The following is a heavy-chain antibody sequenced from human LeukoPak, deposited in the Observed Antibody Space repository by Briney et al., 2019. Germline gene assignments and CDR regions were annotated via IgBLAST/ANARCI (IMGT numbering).Heavy chain of an antibody. CDR1: GGSISSAGYY. Sequence: SETLSLTCTVSGGSISSAGYYWAWIRRPPGKGLDWIVSICYSGSAYYNPSLKSRVAISVDTSNSQFSLSLSSVTAADPAVFYCARHRVIEVAPGSFDYWGEGNLATVSS. V-gene: IGHV4-39*01. CDR3: ARHRVIEVAPGSFDY. J-gene: IGHJ4*02. D-gene: IGHD6-19*01. CDR2: ICYSGSA.